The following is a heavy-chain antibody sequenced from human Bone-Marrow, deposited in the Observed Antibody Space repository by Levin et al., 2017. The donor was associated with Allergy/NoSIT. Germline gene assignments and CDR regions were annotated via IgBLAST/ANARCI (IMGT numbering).Heavy chain of an antibody. CDR3: AKGHSRGYYGGYFDY. Sequence: GGSLRLSCAASGFTFSNYAMSWVRQAPGKGLIWVSTINGSGRTTYYADSVKGRFTISRDDSKNTLYLQMDSLRAEDTAVYSCAKGHSRGYYGGYFDYWGQGTLITVSS. J-gene: IGHJ4*02. D-gene: IGHD6-19*01. CDR1: GFTFSNYA. V-gene: IGHV3-23*01. CDR2: INGSGRTT.